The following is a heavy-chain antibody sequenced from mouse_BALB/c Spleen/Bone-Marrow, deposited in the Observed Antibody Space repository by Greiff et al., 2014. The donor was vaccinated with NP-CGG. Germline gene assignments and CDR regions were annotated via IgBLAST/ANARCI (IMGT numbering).Heavy chain of an antibody. V-gene: IGHV1-77*01. J-gene: IGHJ3*01. CDR2: IYPGSGSI. CDR1: GSTFTDYV. Sequence: QVQLQQSGPELVKPGASVKMSCKASGSTFTDYVISWVKQRTGQGLEWIGEIYPGSGSIYYNEKFKGKATLTADKSSNTAYMQLSSLTSEDSAVYFCAGELRFGYWGQGTLVTVSA. CDR3: AGELRFGY.